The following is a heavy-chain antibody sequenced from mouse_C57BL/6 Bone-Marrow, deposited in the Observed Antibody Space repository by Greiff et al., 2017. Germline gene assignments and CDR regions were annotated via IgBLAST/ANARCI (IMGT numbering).Heavy chain of an antibody. Sequence: VHVKQSGAELVRPGASVKLSCTASGYNIKDYYMHWVKQRPGQGLEWIGWIDPENGDTEYAAKFKGKATITADKSSNTAYLQLSSLTSEDTAVYYCTTGGNDVGDWGQGTTLTVSS. CDR1: GYNIKDYY. D-gene: IGHD2-2*01. V-gene: IGHV14-4*01. CDR2: IDPENGDT. J-gene: IGHJ2*01. CDR3: TTGGNDVGD.